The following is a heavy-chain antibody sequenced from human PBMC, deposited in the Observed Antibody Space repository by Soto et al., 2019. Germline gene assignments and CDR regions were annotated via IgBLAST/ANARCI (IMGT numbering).Heavy chain of an antibody. CDR2: INTYNGIT. Sequence: QVQLVQSGGEGKKPGASVTVSCKASGYTFINYHITWVRQAPVQGLEGIAWINTYNGITEYAQRFQGRVTMTRDTSTSTAYVELRNMGADDTAVYFGAKSPRGEMTRDWGQGTLVSVSS. CDR1: GYTFINYH. D-gene: IGHD4-17*01. CDR3: AKSPRGEMTRD. J-gene: IGHJ4*02. V-gene: IGHV1-18*01.